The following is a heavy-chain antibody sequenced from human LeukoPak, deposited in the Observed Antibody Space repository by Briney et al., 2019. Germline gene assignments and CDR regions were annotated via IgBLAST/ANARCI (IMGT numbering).Heavy chain of an antibody. D-gene: IGHD1-26*01. CDR1: GGSISSGSYY. Sequence: PSQTLSLTCTVSGGSISSGSYYWSWIRQPPGKGLEWIGYIYYSGSTNYNPSLKSRVTISVDTSKNQFSLKLSSVTAADTAVYYCARDEALGSYYDYWGQGTLVTVSS. V-gene: IGHV4-61*01. CDR3: ARDEALGSYYDY. CDR2: IYYSGST. J-gene: IGHJ4*02.